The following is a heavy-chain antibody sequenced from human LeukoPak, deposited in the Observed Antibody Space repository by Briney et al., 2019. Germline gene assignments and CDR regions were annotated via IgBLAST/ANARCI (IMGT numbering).Heavy chain of an antibody. J-gene: IGHJ4*02. D-gene: IGHD3-9*01. Sequence: PGGSLRLSCAASGFTFSSYAMHWVRQAPGKGLEYVSAISSNGGSTYYANSVKGRFTISRDNSKNTLYLQMGSLRAEDMAVYYCARDVTEHDILTGRYLDYWGQGTLVTVSS. CDR1: GFTFSSYA. CDR3: ARDVTEHDILTGRYLDY. V-gene: IGHV3-64*01. CDR2: ISSNGGST.